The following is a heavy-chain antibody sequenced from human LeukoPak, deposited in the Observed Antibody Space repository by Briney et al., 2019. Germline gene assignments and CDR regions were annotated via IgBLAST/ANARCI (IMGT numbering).Heavy chain of an antibody. CDR3: ARDLRYYYDSSGQEADY. CDR2: ISSSSSYI. V-gene: IGHV3-21*01. Sequence: GGSLRLSCAASGFTFSSYSMNWVRQAPGKGLEWVSSISSSSSYIYYADSVKGRFTISRDNARNSLYLQMNSLRAEDTAVYYCARDLRYYYDSSGQEADYWGQGTLVTVSS. J-gene: IGHJ4*02. CDR1: GFTFSSYS. D-gene: IGHD3-22*01.